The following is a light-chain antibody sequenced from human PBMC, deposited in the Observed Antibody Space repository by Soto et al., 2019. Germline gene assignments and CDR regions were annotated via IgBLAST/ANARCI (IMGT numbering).Light chain of an antibody. CDR1: SSNVGGCND. CDR2: NDS. V-gene: IGLV2-14*03. CDR3: SSFTSSSTRVV. Sequence: QSALTQPASVSGAPGQSITISCTGTSSNVGGCNDVSWYQQHPGKAPKVLIYNDSNRPSGVSDRFSGSKSGNSASLTISGLQVEDEADYYCSSFTSSSTRVVFGGGTKLTVL. J-gene: IGLJ3*02.